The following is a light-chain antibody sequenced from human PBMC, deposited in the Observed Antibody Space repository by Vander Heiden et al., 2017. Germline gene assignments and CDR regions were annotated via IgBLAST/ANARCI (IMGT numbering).Light chain of an antibody. CDR3: QQYNSYSPST. V-gene: IGKV1-5*03. Sequence: DIQITQSPSTLSASVGDRVTITCRASQSISSWLAWYQQKPGKAPKLLIYKASSLESGVPSRFSGSGSGTEFTLTISSLQPDDFATYYCQQYNSYSPSTFGQGTRLEIK. CDR1: QSISSW. CDR2: KAS. J-gene: IGKJ5*01.